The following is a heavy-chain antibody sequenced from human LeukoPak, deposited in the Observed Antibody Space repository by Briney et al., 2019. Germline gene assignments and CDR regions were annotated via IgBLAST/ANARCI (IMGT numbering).Heavy chain of an antibody. Sequence: ASVKVSCKASGYTFTTYAISWVRQAPGQGLEWMGWISVYNGNTNYAQKFQGRGSMTTDTSTSTAYMELRSLSSDDTAVYYCARDLKGAITWTGLSAGMDVWGQGTTVTVSS. V-gene: IGHV1-18*01. D-gene: IGHD1-1*01. CDR2: ISVYNGNT. CDR3: ARDLKGAITWTGLSAGMDV. J-gene: IGHJ6*02. CDR1: GYTFTTYA.